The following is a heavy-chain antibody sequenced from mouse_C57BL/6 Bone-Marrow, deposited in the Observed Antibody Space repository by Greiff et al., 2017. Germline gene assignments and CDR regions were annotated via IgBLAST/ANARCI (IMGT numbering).Heavy chain of an antibody. Sequence: QVQLQQPGAELVKPGASVKMSCKASGYTFTSYWITWVKQRPGQGLEWIGDIYPGSGSTNYNEKFKSKATLTVDTSSSTAYMQLRSLTSEDSAVYYCARGGITTVVADYWGQGTTLTVSS. D-gene: IGHD1-1*01. CDR3: ARGGITTVVADY. CDR2: IYPGSGST. J-gene: IGHJ2*01. V-gene: IGHV1-55*01. CDR1: GYTFTSYW.